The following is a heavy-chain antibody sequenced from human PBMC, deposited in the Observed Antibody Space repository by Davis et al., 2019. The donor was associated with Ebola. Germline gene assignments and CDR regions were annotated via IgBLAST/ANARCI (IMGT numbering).Heavy chain of an antibody. J-gene: IGHJ4*02. CDR2: IDATDSYT. V-gene: IGHV5-10-1*04. D-gene: IGHD4-17*01. Sequence: GESLKISCKGSGYSFTNYWISWVRRMPGKGLEWMGRIDATDSYTNYSPSFQGQVTISVDKSINTAYLQWSSLKASDTAIYYCARRPSYYGSSDFWGQGTLVTVSS. CDR1: GYSFTNYW. CDR3: ARRPSYYGSSDF.